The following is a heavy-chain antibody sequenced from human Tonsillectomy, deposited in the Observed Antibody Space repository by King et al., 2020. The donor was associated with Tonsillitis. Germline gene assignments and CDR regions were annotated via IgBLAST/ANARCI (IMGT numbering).Heavy chain of an antibody. CDR3: TRVAAPEYGDYGDY. CDR1: GFRLSGSA. J-gene: IGHJ4*02. V-gene: IGHV3-73*02. Sequence: VQLVESGGGLAQPGGSLKLSCAASGFRLSGSAMHWVRQASGKGLEWVGRIRSKANNYATAYAASVKGRFTISRDDSKNTVYLQMNSLKTEDTALYYWTRVAAPEYGDYGDYWGQGTLVSVSS. D-gene: IGHD4-17*01. CDR2: IRSKANNYAT.